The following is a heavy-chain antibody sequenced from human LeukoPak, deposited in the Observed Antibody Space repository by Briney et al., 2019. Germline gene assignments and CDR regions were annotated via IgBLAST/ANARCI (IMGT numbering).Heavy chain of an antibody. CDR1: GFMLSSYW. CDR3: AELGITMIGGV. CDR2: IKQDGSEK. Sequence: GGSLRLSCAGSGFMLSSYWMSWVRQAPGKGLEWVANIKQDGSEKYYVDSVKGRFTISRDNAKNSLYLQMNSLRAEDTAVYYCAELGITMIGGVWGKGTTVTISS. D-gene: IGHD3-10*02. V-gene: IGHV3-7*01. J-gene: IGHJ6*04.